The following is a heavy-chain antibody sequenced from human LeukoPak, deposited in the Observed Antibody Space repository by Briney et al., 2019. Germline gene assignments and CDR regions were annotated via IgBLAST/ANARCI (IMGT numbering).Heavy chain of an antibody. CDR3: ATRSEAVADPNDAFDI. CDR1: GYTLTELS. V-gene: IGHV1-24*01. CDR2: FDPEDGET. Sequence: ASVKVSCKVSGYTLTELSMHWVRQAPGKGLEWMAAFDPEDGETIYAQKFQGRVTMTEDTSTDTAYMELSSLRSEDTAVYYCATRSEAVADPNDAFDIWGQGTMVTVSS. D-gene: IGHD6-19*01. J-gene: IGHJ3*02.